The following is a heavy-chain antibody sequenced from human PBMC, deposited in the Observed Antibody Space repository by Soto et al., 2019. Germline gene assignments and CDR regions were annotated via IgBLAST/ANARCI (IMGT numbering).Heavy chain of an antibody. J-gene: IGHJ6*02. CDR1: GYTFTGYY. CDR2: INPNSGGT. V-gene: IGHV1-2*04. CDR3: ASDYCSGGSCTHFYYYGMDV. D-gene: IGHD2-15*01. Sequence: ASVKVSCKASGYTFTGYYMHWVRQDPGQGLEWMGWINPNSGGTNYAQKFQGWVTMTRDTSISTAYMELSRLRSDDTAVYYCASDYCSGGSCTHFYYYGMDVWGQGTTVTVSS.